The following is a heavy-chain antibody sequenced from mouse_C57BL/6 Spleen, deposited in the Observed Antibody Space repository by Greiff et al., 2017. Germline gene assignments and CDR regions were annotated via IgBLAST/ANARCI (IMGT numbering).Heavy chain of an antibody. CDR1: GYAFTNYL. CDR3: ARAVDLTDAMDY. Sequence: VQLQQSGAELVRPGTSVKVSCKASGYAFTNYLIEWVKQRPGQGLEWIGVINPGSGGTNYNEKFKGKATLTADKSSSTAYMQLSSLTSEDSAVYFFARAVDLTDAMDYWGQGTSVTVSS. V-gene: IGHV1-54*01. D-gene: IGHD1-1*01. CDR2: INPGSGGT. J-gene: IGHJ4*01.